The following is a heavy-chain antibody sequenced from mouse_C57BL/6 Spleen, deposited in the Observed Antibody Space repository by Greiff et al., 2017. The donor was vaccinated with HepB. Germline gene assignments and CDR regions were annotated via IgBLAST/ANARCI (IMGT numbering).Heavy chain of an antibody. V-gene: IGHV1-53*01. CDR1: GYTFTSYW. Sequence: QVQLQQPGTELVKPGASVKLSCKASGYTFTSYWMHWVKQRPGQGLEWIGNINPSNGGTNYNEKFKSKATLTVDKSSSTAYMQLSSLTSADSAVYYCARSGGSSYVVWFAYWGQGTLVTVSA. D-gene: IGHD1-1*01. CDR2: INPSNGGT. CDR3: ARSGGSSYVVWFAY. J-gene: IGHJ3*01.